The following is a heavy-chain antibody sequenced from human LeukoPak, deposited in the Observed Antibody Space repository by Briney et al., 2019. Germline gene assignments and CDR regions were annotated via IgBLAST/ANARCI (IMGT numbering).Heavy chain of an antibody. V-gene: IGHV3-23*01. CDR3: SKDPGRPYGNFDY. J-gene: IGHJ4*02. CDR2: ISGSGGST. CDR1: GVTFSSYA. D-gene: IGHD1-26*01. Sequence: GGSLRLSCAASGVTFSSYAMSWVRQAPGKGLEWVSAISGSGGSTYYADSVKGRFTISRDNSKNTLYLQMNSLRAEDTAVYYCSKDPGRPYGNFDYWGQGTVVTVSS.